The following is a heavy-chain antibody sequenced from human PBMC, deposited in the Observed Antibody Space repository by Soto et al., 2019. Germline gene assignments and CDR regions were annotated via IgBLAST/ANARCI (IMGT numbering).Heavy chain of an antibody. CDR1: GFTFGDYA. Sequence: GGSLRLSCTASGFTFGDYAMSWFRQAPGKGLEWVGFIRSKAYGGTTEYAASVKGRFTISRDDSKSIAYLQMNSLKTEDTAVYYCTRDPPKYSSGWYGEDYYYMDVWGKGTTVTVSS. CDR3: TRDPPKYSSGWYGEDYYYMDV. D-gene: IGHD6-19*01. CDR2: IRSKAYGGTT. V-gene: IGHV3-49*03. J-gene: IGHJ6*03.